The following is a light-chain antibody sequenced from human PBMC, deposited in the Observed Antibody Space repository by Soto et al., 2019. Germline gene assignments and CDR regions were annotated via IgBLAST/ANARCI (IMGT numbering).Light chain of an antibody. CDR1: QSVSSS. CDR3: QQYNSWPLT. CDR2: DAS. J-gene: IGKJ5*01. Sequence: IVLTQSPVNLSLSLGKRATLSCRASQSVSSSLAWYQQKPGQAPRLLIYDASDRATGIPARFNGSGSGTEFTLTISSLKSEDFAVYYCQQYNSWPLTFGGGTRLENK. V-gene: IGKV3-11*01.